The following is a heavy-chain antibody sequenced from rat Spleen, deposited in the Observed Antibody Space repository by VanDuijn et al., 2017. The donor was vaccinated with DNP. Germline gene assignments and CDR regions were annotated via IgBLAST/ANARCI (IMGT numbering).Heavy chain of an antibody. V-gene: IGHV1-43*01. D-gene: IGHD4-3*01. Sequence: QVQLQQSGAELAKPGSSVMISCRASGYTFTTYYIGWIKQTTQQGLEHIGYINTGSGGTNYNEKFKGKATLTVDKSSSTAFMQLSSLTPDDSAVYYCARGSDGVWFVYWGQGTLVTVSS. CDR1: GYTFTTYY. CDR2: INTGSGGT. CDR3: ARGSDGVWFVY. J-gene: IGHJ3*01.